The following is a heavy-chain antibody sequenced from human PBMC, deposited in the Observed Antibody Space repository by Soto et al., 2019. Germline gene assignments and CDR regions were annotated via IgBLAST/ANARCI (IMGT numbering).Heavy chain of an antibody. J-gene: IGHJ4*02. Sequence: GGSLRLSCTASGFTFGYYAMSWFRQAPGKGLERVGFIRSKAYGGTTEYAASVKGRLTISRADSKSIVYLQMNSLKTEATAVYYCTRATALGVYDFWSGYNNPFDYWGQGTLVTVSS. V-gene: IGHV3-49*03. CDR3: TRATALGVYDFWSGYNNPFDY. CDR1: GFTFGYYA. D-gene: IGHD3-3*01. CDR2: IRSKAYGGTT.